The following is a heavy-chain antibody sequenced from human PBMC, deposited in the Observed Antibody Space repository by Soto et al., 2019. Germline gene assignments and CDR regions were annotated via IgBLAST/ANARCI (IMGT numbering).Heavy chain of an antibody. Sequence: QVQLQESGPGLVKPSQTMSLTCTVSGGSISSDGHYWNWVRQHPEKGLEWIAYISYSGSTFHNPSLKSRVTISTDTSKNQFSLTLSSVTAADTAVYSCAKFGREAFDVWGQGTAVTVSS. CDR1: GGSISSDGHY. J-gene: IGHJ3*01. V-gene: IGHV4-31*03. D-gene: IGHD3-3*01. CDR2: ISYSGST. CDR3: AKFGREAFDV.